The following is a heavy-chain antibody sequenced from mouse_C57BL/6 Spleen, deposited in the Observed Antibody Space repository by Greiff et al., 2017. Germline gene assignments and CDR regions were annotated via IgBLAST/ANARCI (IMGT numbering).Heavy chain of an antibody. Sequence: EVQLQQSGPGLVKPSQSLSLTCSVTGYSITSGYYWNWIRQFPGNKLEWMGYISYDGSNNYNPSLKNRISITRDTSKNQFFLKLNSVTTEDTATYYCAREWDSGAYWGQGTLVTVSA. CDR3: AREWDSGAY. CDR1: GYSITSGYY. V-gene: IGHV3-6*01. CDR2: ISYDGSN. D-gene: IGHD4-1*01. J-gene: IGHJ3*01.